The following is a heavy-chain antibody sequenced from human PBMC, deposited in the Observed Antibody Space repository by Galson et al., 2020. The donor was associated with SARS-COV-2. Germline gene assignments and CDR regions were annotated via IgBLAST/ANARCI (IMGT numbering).Heavy chain of an antibody. V-gene: IGHV3-7*01. CDR3: ARSFCSGECYVGSDF. Sequence: GESLKISCAASGFSFSTYWVNWVRQAPGKGLEWVANIKYDGSATYYAESVKGRFTISRDNAKNSLYLQMNSLRVDDTAVYYCARSFCSGECYVGSDFWGQGTLVTVSA. CDR1: GFSFSTYW. CDR2: IKYDGSAT. D-gene: IGHD2-21*01. J-gene: IGHJ4*02.